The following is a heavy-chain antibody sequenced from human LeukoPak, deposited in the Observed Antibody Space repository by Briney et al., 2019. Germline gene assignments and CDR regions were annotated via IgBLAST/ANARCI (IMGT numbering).Heavy chain of an antibody. D-gene: IGHD3-9*01. J-gene: IGHJ4*02. Sequence: PSETLSLTCAVYGGSFSGYYWSWIRQPPGKGLEWIGEINHSGSTNYNPSLKSRVTISVDTSKNQFSLKLSSVTAADTAVYYCARGLAYDILTGFLSYYFDCWGQGTLVTVSS. CDR1: GGSFSGYY. V-gene: IGHV4-34*01. CDR2: INHSGST. CDR3: ARGLAYDILTGFLSYYFDC.